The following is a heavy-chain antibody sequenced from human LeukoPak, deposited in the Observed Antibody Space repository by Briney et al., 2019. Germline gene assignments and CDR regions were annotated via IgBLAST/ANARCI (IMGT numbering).Heavy chain of an antibody. J-gene: IGHJ4*02. CDR3: ATITADGNYLREYFEY. V-gene: IGHV4-31*03. CDR1: GASVNSGRYY. D-gene: IGHD1-7*01. Sequence: SQTLSLTCTVSGASVNSGRYYWSWIRQLPGTGLEWIGYIHHSGSAYYNPSLQSRVSLSVDTSKSHFSLKLNSVTPADTAVYFCATITADGNYLREYFEYWGQGTLVTVSP. CDR2: IHHSGSA.